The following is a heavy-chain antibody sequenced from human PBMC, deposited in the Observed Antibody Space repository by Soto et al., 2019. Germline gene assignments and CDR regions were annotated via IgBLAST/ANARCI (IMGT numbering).Heavy chain of an antibody. CDR3: ARAREGHRSGSYWGEIDY. D-gene: IGHD1-26*01. Sequence: QVQLVQSGAEVKKPGASVKVSCKASGCTFTSYGISWVRQAPGQGLEWMGWISAYNGNTNYAQKLQGRVIMTTDTSTSTAYMELRNLRSDDTAVYYCARAREGHRSGSYWGEIDYWGQGTLVTVSS. J-gene: IGHJ4*02. V-gene: IGHV1-18*01. CDR2: ISAYNGNT. CDR1: GCTFTSYG.